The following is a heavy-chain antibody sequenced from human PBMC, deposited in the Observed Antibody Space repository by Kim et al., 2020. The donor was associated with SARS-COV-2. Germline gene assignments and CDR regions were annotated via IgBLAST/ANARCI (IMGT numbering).Heavy chain of an antibody. J-gene: IGHJ6*02. D-gene: IGHD1-26*01. CDR3: ARDPDSGSYYIPYYYYGMDV. V-gene: IGHV1-69*13. CDR1: GGTFSSYA. CDR2: IIPIFGTA. Sequence: SVKVSCKASGGTFSSYAISWVRQAPGQGLEWMGGIIPIFGTANYAQKFQGRVTITADESTSTAYMELSSLRSEDTAVYYCARDPDSGSYYIPYYYYGMDVWGQGTTVTVSS.